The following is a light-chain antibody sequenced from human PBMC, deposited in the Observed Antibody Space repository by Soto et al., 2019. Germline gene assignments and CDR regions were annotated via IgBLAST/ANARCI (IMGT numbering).Light chain of an antibody. CDR1: SSDVGGYNY. J-gene: IGLJ2*01. CDR2: EVS. Sequence: QSALTQPPSASGSPGQSVTISCTGTSSDVGGYNYVSWYQQHPGKAPKLMISEVSKRPSGVPDRFSGSKSGNTASLTVSGLQAEDEADYYCRSFAGNNQLVFGGGTNHTVL. V-gene: IGLV2-8*01. CDR3: RSFAGNNQLV.